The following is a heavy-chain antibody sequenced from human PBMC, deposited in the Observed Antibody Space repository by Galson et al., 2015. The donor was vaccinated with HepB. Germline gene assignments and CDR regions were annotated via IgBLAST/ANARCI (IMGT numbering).Heavy chain of an antibody. CDR3: AKDIEPIVVVPAAIPDFDY. V-gene: IGHV3-30*18. J-gene: IGHJ4*02. Sequence: SLRLSCAASGFTFSSYGMHWVRQAPGKGLEWVAVISYDGSNKNYADSVKGRFTISRDNSKNTLYLQMNSLRAEDTAVYYCAKDIEPIVVVPAAIPDFDYWGQGTLVTVSS. D-gene: IGHD2-2*01. CDR1: GFTFSSYG. CDR2: ISYDGSNK.